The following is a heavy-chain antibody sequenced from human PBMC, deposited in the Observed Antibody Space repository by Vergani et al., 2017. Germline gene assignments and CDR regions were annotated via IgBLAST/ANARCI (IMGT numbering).Heavy chain of an antibody. V-gene: IGHV4-39*01. CDR3: ARHAPQWELFYLDD. CDR1: GGSISSNSYY. J-gene: IGHJ4*02. CDR2: MYYRGST. Sequence: QLHLQESGPGLVKPSETLSLTCTVSGGSISSNSYYWGWIRQTPGKGLEWIGSMYYRGSTYYNPSLKSRVTISVDTYKNQFSLKLSSVTAADTAVYYCARHAPQWELFYLDDWGQGTLVTVSS. D-gene: IGHD1-26*01.